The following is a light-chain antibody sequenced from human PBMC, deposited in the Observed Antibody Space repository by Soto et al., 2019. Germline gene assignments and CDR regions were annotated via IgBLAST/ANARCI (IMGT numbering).Light chain of an antibody. V-gene: IGKV1-9*01. Sequence: DIQLTQSPSFLSASVGDRVTITCRASQGINSYLAWYQQKPGKAPKLLIYAASTLQSGVPSRFSGSGSGTEFTLTISSLQPEAFATYYCQQLKSNLITFGQGTLLEIK. CDR3: QQLKSNLIT. CDR1: QGINSY. J-gene: IGKJ5*01. CDR2: AAS.